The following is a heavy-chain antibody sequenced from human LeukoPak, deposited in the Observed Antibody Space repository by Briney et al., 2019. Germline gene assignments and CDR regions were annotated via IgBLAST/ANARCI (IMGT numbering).Heavy chain of an antibody. J-gene: IGHJ5*02. CDR2: ISAYNAET. V-gene: IGHV1-18*01. Sequence: GASVKVSCKACGYIFISYGISWLRQAPGQGLEWMGWISAYNAETNYAQKLQGRVTMTTDTSTNTAYMELRDLRSDDTAVYYCARWGGSGWDSSLNSFHPWGQGTLVTVSS. CDR1: GYIFISYG. D-gene: IGHD6-19*01. CDR3: ARWGGSGWDSSLNSFHP.